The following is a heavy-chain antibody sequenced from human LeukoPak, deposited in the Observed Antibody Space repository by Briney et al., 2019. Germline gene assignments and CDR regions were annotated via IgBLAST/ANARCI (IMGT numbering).Heavy chain of an antibody. CDR1: GFTSSSFN. V-gene: IGHV3-21*01. CDR3: ARGGDHPTFLFYYMDV. Sequence: PGGSLRLSCAPSGFTSSSFNMNGVGQAPGKGLGGVSSISTSSSYIYYTDSVKGRFTISRDNAKNSLYLQMNSLRAEDTAVYYCARGGDHPTFLFYYMDVWGKGTTVTISS. CDR2: ISTSSSYI. D-gene: IGHD3-16*01. J-gene: IGHJ6*03.